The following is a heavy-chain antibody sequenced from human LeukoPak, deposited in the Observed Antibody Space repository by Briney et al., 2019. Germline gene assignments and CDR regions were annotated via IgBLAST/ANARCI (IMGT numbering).Heavy chain of an antibody. V-gene: IGHV3-30*01. CDR1: GFTFSNYA. CDR2: ISSGGTYE. D-gene: IGHD3-10*01. CDR3: TYYYDSGSSGPHYFDN. Sequence: GGSLRLSCAASGFTFSNYAMHWVRQAPGKGLEWVSLISSGGTYEYYADSVKGRFTISRDNSKNTLYLQLNSLRAEDTAVYYSTYYYDSGSSGPHYFDNWGQGTLVTVSS. J-gene: IGHJ4*02.